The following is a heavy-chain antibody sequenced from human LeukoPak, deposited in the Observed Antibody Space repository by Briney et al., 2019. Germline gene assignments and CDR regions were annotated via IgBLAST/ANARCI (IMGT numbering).Heavy chain of an antibody. V-gene: IGHV3-21*01. J-gene: IGHJ4*02. D-gene: IGHD5-12*01. Sequence: GGSLRLSCAASGFTFSSYSMNWVRQAPGKRLEWVSSISSSSSYIYYADSVKGRFTISRDNAKNSLYLQMNSLRAEDTAVYYCARIGYSGYKHDYWGQGTLVTVSS. CDR1: GFTFSSYS. CDR3: ARIGYSGYKHDY. CDR2: ISSSSSYI.